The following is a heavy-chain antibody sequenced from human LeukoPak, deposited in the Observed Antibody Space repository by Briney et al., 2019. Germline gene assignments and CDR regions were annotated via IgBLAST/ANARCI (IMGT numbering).Heavy chain of an antibody. CDR2: ISPYNGNT. V-gene: IGHV1-18*01. Sequence: ASVKVTCKASGYTLTNYEISWVRQAAAKGVAWMGWISPYNGNTDSAQEFQGRVTLTTDTSTSTAYMELRSLTSDDSAVYYCATGGGDWYSDLWGRGTLVTVSS. CDR3: ATGGGDWYSDL. CDR1: GYTLTNYE. D-gene: IGHD3-10*01. J-gene: IGHJ2*01.